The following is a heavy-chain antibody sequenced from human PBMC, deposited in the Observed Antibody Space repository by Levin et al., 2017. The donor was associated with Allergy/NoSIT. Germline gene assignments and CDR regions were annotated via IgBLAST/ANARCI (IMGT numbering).Heavy chain of an antibody. CDR2: INPNSGAP. CDR1: GYTFTAYY. CDR3: ARDSNDFWSSNWFDP. J-gene: IGHJ5*02. D-gene: IGHD3-3*01. V-gene: IGHV1-2*07. Sequence: GESLKISCKASGYTFTAYYIHWLRQAPGQGLEWMGWINPNSGAPTYAHKFQGRITMTRDTSIRTAYMELSRLKSDDTAVYYCARDSNDFWSSNWFDPWGQGSLVTVSS.